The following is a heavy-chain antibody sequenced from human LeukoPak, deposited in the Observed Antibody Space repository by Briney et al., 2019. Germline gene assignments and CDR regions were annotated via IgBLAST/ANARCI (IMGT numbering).Heavy chain of an antibody. J-gene: IGHJ4*02. D-gene: IGHD4-17*01. CDR1: GYTFTGYA. Sequence: ASVKVSCKDSGYTFTGYATDCVRQAPGQGLEWMGCLSPDNGNTNSVHTLEGRVTMTTDTSKGTVYMDLRSLRSDDTAVYYCARGAFGDYGFVDYWGQGTLVTVSS. V-gene: IGHV1-18*01. CDR3: ARGAFGDYGFVDY. CDR2: LSPDNGNT.